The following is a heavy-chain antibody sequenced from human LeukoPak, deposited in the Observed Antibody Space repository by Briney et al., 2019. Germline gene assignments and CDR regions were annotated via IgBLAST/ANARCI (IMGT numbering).Heavy chain of an antibody. Sequence: PGGSLRLSCAASGFTVSSNYMSWVRQAPGKGLEWVSVIYSGGSTYYADSVKGRLTVSRDNSKNTLYLQMNSLRAEDTAVYYCAREEATVTTSANWGQGTLVTVSS. CDR1: GFTVSSNY. D-gene: IGHD4-17*01. V-gene: IGHV3-66*01. CDR3: AREEATVTTSAN. CDR2: IYSGGST. J-gene: IGHJ4*02.